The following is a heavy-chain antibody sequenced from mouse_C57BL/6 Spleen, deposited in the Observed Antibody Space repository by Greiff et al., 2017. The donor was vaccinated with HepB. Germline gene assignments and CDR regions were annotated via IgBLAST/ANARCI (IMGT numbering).Heavy chain of an antibody. D-gene: IGHD3-2*02. J-gene: IGHJ4*01. Sequence: QVHVKQPGAELVKPGASVKLSCKASGYTFTSYWMHWVKQRPGRGLEWIGRIDPNSGGTKYNEKFKSKATLTVDKPSSTAYMQLSSLTSEDSAVYYCAIDSSGYSYAMDYWGQGTSVTVSS. CDR2: IDPNSGGT. CDR3: AIDSSGYSYAMDY. V-gene: IGHV1-72*01. CDR1: GYTFTSYW.